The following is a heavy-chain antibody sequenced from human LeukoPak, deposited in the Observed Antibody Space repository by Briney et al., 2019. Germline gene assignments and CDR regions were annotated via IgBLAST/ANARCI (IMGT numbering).Heavy chain of an antibody. CDR2: IYYSGST. Sequence: PSETLSLTCTVSGGSISSYYWSWIRQPPWKGLEWIGYIYYSGSTNYNPSLKSRVTISVDTSKNQFSLKLSSVTAADTAVYYCARGLTVTTGAWFDPWGQGTLVTVSS. V-gene: IGHV4-59*01. J-gene: IGHJ5*02. CDR3: ARGLTVTTGAWFDP. CDR1: GGSISSYY. D-gene: IGHD4-17*01.